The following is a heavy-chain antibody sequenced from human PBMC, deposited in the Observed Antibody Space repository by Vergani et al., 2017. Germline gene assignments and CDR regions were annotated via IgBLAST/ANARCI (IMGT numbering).Heavy chain of an antibody. D-gene: IGHD3-10*01. V-gene: IGHV4-59*01. CDR1: GGSITSFY. J-gene: IGHJ4*02. CDR2: IYYSGSI. CDR3: ARGFGEYFFDN. Sequence: QVQLQESGPGLVKPSETLSLTCTVSGGSITSFYWSWLRQSPGKRLECIGSIYYSGSINYNPSLKSRVTISLDTSKRQFSLKLSSVTAADTAVYYCARGFGEYFFDNWGQGTLVTVSS.